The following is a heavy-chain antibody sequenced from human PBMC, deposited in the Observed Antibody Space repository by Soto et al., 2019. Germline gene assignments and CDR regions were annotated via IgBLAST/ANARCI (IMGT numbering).Heavy chain of an antibody. D-gene: IGHD2-15*01. Sequence: VQLVESGGGVVQPGRSLRLSCAASGFSFSNCGMHWVRQAPGKGLEWVAAISSDGSDKYYSESVKGRFTISRDNSKNTLVLQMNSLRVEDTAVYYCVKGSEVARQELDYWGQGTLVTVSS. J-gene: IGHJ4*02. V-gene: IGHV3-30*18. CDR2: ISSDGSDK. CDR3: VKGSEVARQELDY. CDR1: GFSFSNCG.